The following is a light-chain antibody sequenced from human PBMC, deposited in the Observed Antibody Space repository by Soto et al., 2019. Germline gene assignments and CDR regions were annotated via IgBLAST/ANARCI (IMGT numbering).Light chain of an antibody. J-gene: IGKJ5*01. CDR3: QQSYSTPIT. CDR2: AAS. CDR1: QSISSY. V-gene: IGKV1-39*01. Sequence: QSAQSPSSLSESVGDSFTLTCRASQSISSYLNWYQQKPGKAPKLLIYAASSLQSGVPSRFSGSGSGTDFTLTISSLQPEDFATYYCQQSYSTPITFGQGTRLEIK.